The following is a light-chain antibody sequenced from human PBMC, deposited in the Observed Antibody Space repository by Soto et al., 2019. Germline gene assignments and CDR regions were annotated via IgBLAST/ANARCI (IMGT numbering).Light chain of an antibody. J-gene: IGKJ1*01. CDR2: KAS. CDR1: QSISSW. CDR3: QHYNTYPVT. V-gene: IGKV1-5*03. Sequence: DIQMTQSPSTLSASVGDRVTITCRASQSISSWLAWYQQRPGKAPKVLIYKASSLESGVPSRFGGSGSGTEFTLTISSLQPDDFATYYCQHYNTYPVTFGQGTKVEI.